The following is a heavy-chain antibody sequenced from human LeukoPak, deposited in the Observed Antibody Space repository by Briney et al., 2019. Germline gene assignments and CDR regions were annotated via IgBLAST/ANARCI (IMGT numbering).Heavy chain of an antibody. J-gene: IGHJ5*02. D-gene: IGHD3-10*01. CDR3: AREGLSMVRGIIPKEAWGWFDP. CDR1: GFTFSSYG. CDR2: INHSGST. V-gene: IGHV4-34*01. Sequence: GSLRLSCAASGFTFSSYGMSWIRQPPGKGLEWIGEINHSGSTNYNPSLKSRVTISVDTSKNQFSLKLSPVTAADTAVYYCAREGLSMVRGIIPKEAWGWFDPWGQGTLVTVSS.